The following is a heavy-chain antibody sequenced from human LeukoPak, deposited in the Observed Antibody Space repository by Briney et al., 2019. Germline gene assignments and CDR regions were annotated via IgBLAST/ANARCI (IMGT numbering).Heavy chain of an antibody. Sequence: GGSLRLSCAASGFTFSNAYMNWVRQAPGKGLEWVGRIKSKTDGGTTDYAAPVKGRFTISRDDSKNTLYLQMNSLKTEDTAVYYCTTGWFSGNYYRDYWGQGTLVTVSS. CDR2: IKSKTDGGTT. J-gene: IGHJ4*02. V-gene: IGHV3-15*01. CDR3: TTGWFSGNYYRDY. D-gene: IGHD1-26*01. CDR1: GFTFSNAY.